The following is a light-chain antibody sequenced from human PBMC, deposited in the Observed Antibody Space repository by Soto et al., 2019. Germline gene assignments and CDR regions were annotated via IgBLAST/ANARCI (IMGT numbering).Light chain of an antibody. J-gene: IGKJ5*01. CDR3: QQYGTSPIT. V-gene: IGKV3-20*01. Sequence: ENVVTQSPGTLSLSPGERATLSCRASQTVSSYLTWYQQRSGQAPRLLIYGASKRATGIPDRFSGSGSGTDFTLTISRLEPEDFALYYCQQYGTSPITFGQGTRLEIK. CDR1: QTVSSY. CDR2: GAS.